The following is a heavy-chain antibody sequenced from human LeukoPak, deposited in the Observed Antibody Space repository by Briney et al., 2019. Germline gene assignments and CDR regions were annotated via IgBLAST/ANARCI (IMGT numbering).Heavy chain of an antibody. J-gene: IGHJ4*02. D-gene: IGHD1-26*01. Sequence: PSQTLSLTCAVSGGSISSGGYSWSWIRQPPGKGLEWIGYIYHSGSTNYNPSLKSRVTISVDTSKNQFSLKLSSVTAADTAVYYCARGASIVGATNXRYFDYWGQGTLVTVSS. CDR2: IYHSGST. V-gene: IGHV4-30-2*01. CDR3: ARGASIVGATNXRYFDY. CDR1: GGSISSGGYS.